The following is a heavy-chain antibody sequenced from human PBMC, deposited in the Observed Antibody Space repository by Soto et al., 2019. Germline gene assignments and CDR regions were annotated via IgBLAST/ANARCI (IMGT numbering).Heavy chain of an antibody. CDR2: MFHSGST. V-gene: IGHV4-38-2*01. CDR3: ARGNLVVLPTVGWLDP. D-gene: IGHD2-2*01. J-gene: IGHJ5*02. Sequence: PSETLSLTCAVSGYFISSGYYWGWIRQPPGKGLEWIGSMFHSGSTHYNPSLKSRVTIAVDTSKNHFSLRLSSVTASDTAVYYCARGNLVVLPTVGWLDPWRQALLVTVSS. CDR1: GYFISSGYY.